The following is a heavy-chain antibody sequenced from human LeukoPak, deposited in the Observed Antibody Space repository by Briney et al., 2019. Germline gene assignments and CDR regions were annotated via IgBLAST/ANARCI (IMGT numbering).Heavy chain of an antibody. CDR2: ISAYNGNT. J-gene: IGHJ6*03. CDR3: ARSSPVGGTYYYYMDV. CDR1: GYTFTSYG. D-gene: IGHD1-26*01. Sequence: ASVKVSCKASGYTFTSYGIRGVRQAPGRGLEWMGWISAYNGNTNYAQKLQGRVTMPTDTSTSTAYMELRSLRSDDTAVYYCARSSPVGGTYYYYMDVWGKGTTVTVSS. V-gene: IGHV1-18*01.